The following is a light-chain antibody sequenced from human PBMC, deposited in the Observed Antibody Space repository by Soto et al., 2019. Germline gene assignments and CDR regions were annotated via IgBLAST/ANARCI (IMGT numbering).Light chain of an antibody. CDR1: QGISNY. J-gene: IGKJ1*01. CDR3: QKYDSAPRT. Sequence: DIQMTQSPSSLSASVGDRVTITCRASQGISNYLAWYQQKPGKAPKLLIYGASTLQSGVPSRFSGSGSGTEFTLTIGRLQPEDVATYYCQKYDSAPRTFGQGTKVEIK. V-gene: IGKV1-27*01. CDR2: GAS.